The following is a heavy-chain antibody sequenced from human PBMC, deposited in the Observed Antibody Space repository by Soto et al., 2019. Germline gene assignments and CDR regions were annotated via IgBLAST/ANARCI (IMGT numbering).Heavy chain of an antibody. CDR1: GFTVSSNY. Sequence: GGSLRLSCAASGFTVSSNYMSWVRQAPGKGLEWVSVIYSGGSTYYADSVKGRFTISRDNSKNTLYLQMNSLRAEDTAVYYCARVGYSGYEYYFDYWGQGTLVTVSS. CDR2: IYSGGST. CDR3: ARVGYSGYEYYFDY. J-gene: IGHJ4*02. V-gene: IGHV3-53*01. D-gene: IGHD5-12*01.